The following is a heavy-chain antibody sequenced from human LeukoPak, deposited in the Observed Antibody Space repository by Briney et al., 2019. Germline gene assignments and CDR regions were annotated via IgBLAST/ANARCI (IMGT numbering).Heavy chain of an antibody. D-gene: IGHD6-6*01. CDR3: AYSSSSGFLHYYYYYMDV. CDR1: GGTFSSYA. J-gene: IGHJ6*03. Sequence: GASVKVSYKASGGTFSSYAISWVRQAPGQGLEWMGGIIPIFGTANYAQKFQGRVTITTDESTSTAYMELSSLRSEDTAVYYCAYSSSSGFLHYYYYYMDVWGKGTTVTVSS. CDR2: IIPIFGTA. V-gene: IGHV1-69*05.